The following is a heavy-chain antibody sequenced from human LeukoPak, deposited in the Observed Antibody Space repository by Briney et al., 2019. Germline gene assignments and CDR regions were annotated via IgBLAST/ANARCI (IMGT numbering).Heavy chain of an antibody. V-gene: IGHV1-46*01. CDR1: GYTFTSYY. CDR2: INPTCGST. J-gene: IGHJ5*02. CDR3: ARAPLPGYISSWYVGSRENWFDP. Sequence: ASVKFSCKASGYTFTSYYMHWVRQAPGQGLEWMGIINPTCGSTSYAQKFQGRVTMTRDTSTSTVYMELSSLRSEDTAVYYCARAPLPGYISSWYVGSRENWFDPWGQGTLVTVSS. D-gene: IGHD6-13*01.